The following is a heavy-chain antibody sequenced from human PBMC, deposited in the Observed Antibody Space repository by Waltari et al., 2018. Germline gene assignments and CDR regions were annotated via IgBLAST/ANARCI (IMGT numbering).Heavy chain of an antibody. J-gene: IGHJ4*02. CDR1: GSPFSDYG. CDR2: IWHDGRKD. Sequence: QVQLVESGGGVVQPGRSLRPPCAASGSPFSDYGTPWLRQAPGKGLEWVALIWHDGRKDFYADSVKGRFTISRDNSRNTMYMQMNSLRAEDTAVYYCTRDVSSIYFDYWGQGTLVTVSS. D-gene: IGHD6-19*01. V-gene: IGHV3-33*01. CDR3: TRDVSSIYFDY.